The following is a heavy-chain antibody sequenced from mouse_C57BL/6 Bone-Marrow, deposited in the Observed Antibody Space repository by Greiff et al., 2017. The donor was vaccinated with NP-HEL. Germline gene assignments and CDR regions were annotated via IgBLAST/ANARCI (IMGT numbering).Heavy chain of an antibody. Sequence: EVQVVESGGGLVQPGGSLSLSCAASGFTFTDYYMSWVRQPPGKALEWLGFIRNKANGYTTEYSASVKGRFTISRDNSQSILYLQMNALRAEDSATYYCARSLYYYGSSWFAYWGQGTLVTVSA. V-gene: IGHV7-3*01. CDR2: IRNKANGYTT. CDR3: ARSLYYYGSSWFAY. J-gene: IGHJ3*01. D-gene: IGHD1-1*01. CDR1: GFTFTDYY.